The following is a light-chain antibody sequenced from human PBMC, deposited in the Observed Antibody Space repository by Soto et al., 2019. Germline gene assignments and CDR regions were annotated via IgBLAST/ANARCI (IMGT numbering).Light chain of an antibody. CDR3: SASAGLNNVL. Sequence: QSVLTQPPSASGSPGQSVTISCTGTSRDVGGFQYVSWYQQKSGKAPKLIIYEVNERPSGVPDRFSGSNSDNTASLTVSGLQAEDEDDYYCSASAGLNNVLFGGGTKLTVL. CDR1: SRDVGGFQY. J-gene: IGLJ2*01. V-gene: IGLV2-8*01. CDR2: EVN.